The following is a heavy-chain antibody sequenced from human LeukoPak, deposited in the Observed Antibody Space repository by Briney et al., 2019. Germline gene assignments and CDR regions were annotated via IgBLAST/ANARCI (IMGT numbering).Heavy chain of an antibody. J-gene: IGHJ6*02. V-gene: IGHV3-21*01. Sequence: GGSLRLSCPASGFTFSSYSMNWVRQAPGKGLEWVSSISSSSSYIYYADSVKGRFTISRDNAKNSLYLQMNSLRAEDTAVYYCARGGVYDSSGYYYYYGMDVWGQGTTVTVSS. CDR3: ARGGVYDSSGYYYYYGMDV. CDR2: ISSSSSYI. CDR1: GFTFSSYS. D-gene: IGHD3-22*01.